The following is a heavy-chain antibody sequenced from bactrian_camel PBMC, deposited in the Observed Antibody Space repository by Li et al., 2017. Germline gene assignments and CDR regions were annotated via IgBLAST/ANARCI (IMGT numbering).Heavy chain of an antibody. V-gene: IGHV3S53*01. D-gene: IGHD1*01. CDR2: IDTDGST. CDR3: TARYEFGLGACRGVGGLGF. CDR1: TAVFSVNC. J-gene: IGHJ6*01. Sequence: HVQLVESGGGSVEAGGSLRLSCATDTAVFSVNCFAWFREIPGKEREGVATIDTDGSTRYADSVKGRFTISKDNRKNILYLQMNSLTPGDTAMYYCTARYEFGLGACRGVGGLGFWGQGTQVTVS.